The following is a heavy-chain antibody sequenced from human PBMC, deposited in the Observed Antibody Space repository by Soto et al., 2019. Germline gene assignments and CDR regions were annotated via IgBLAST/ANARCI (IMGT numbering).Heavy chain of an antibody. CDR1: GYTLTELS. V-gene: IGHV1-24*01. CDR3: ATGVVIPHYYYYGMDV. CDR2: FDPEDGET. D-gene: IGHD3-3*01. Sequence: ASVKVSCKVSGYTLTELSMHWVRQAPGKGLEWMGGFDPEDGETIYAQKFQGRVTMTEDTSTDTAYMELSSLRSEDTAVYYCATGVVIPHYYYYGMDVWGQGTTVTISS. J-gene: IGHJ6*02.